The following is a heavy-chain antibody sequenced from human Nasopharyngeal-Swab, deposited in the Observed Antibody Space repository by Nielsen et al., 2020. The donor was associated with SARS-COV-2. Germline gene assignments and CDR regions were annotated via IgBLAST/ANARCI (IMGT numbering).Heavy chain of an antibody. Sequence: LKISCAASGFTFSSYAMHWVRQAPGKGLEWVAVISYDGSNKYYADSVKGRFTISRDNSKNTLYLQMNSLRAEDTAVYYCASEEMAAAYLSFDYWGQGTLVTVSS. J-gene: IGHJ4*02. CDR1: GFTFSSYA. CDR2: ISYDGSNK. CDR3: ASEEMAAAYLSFDY. D-gene: IGHD6-13*01. V-gene: IGHV3-30-3*01.